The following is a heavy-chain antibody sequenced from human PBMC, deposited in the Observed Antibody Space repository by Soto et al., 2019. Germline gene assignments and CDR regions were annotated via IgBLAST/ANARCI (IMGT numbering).Heavy chain of an antibody. V-gene: IGHV3-23*01. Sequence: GGSLRLSCAASGFTFVDYAMSWVRQAPGKGLEWVSSISGAGGSTYYADSVKGRFTISRDNSKNTLYLQVNSLRADDTAVYYCAKGSGYDYTYYYHCYMDVWGKGTTVTVSS. J-gene: IGHJ6*03. CDR2: ISGAGGST. D-gene: IGHD5-12*01. CDR1: GFTFVDYA. CDR3: AKGSGYDYTYYYHCYMDV.